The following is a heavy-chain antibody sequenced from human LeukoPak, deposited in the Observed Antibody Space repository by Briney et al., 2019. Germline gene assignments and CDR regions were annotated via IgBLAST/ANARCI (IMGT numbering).Heavy chain of an antibody. CDR3: ARHSGGSGVGFDP. CDR2: IYPGDSDT. CDR1: GYSVTSYW. V-gene: IGHV5-51*01. Sequence: GESLKSACKGSGYSVTSYWIGWVRQMPGKGLDWMGIIYPGDSDTRYSPSFQGQVTISADKSISTAYLQWSSLKASDTAMYYCARHSGGSGVGFDPWGQGTLVTVSS. D-gene: IGHD3-3*01. J-gene: IGHJ5*02.